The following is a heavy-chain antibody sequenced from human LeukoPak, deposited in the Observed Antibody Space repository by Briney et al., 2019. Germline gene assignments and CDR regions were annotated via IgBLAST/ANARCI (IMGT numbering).Heavy chain of an antibody. CDR2: IYWNDNK. V-gene: IGHV2-5*01. J-gene: IGHJ4*02. D-gene: IGHD3-22*01. Sequence: ESGPTLVKPTQTLTLACTFSGFSLSTSGVGVGWIRQPPGKALEWLALIYWNDNKRYSPSLKSRLTITKDTSKNQVVLTMTNMDPVDTATYYCAHSSTDSSGYYYFDYWGQGTLVTVSS. CDR3: AHSSTDSSGYYYFDY. CDR1: GFSLSTSGVG.